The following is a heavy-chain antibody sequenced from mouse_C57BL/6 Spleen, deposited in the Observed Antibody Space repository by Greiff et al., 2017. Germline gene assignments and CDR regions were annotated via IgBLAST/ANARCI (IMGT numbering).Heavy chain of an antibody. CDR1: GYTFTDYY. J-gene: IGHJ3*01. CDR3: ARRGYYVFAY. D-gene: IGHD1-1*01. Sequence: EVKLQQSGPELVKPGASVKISCKASGYTFTDYYMNWVKQSHGKSLEWIGDINPNNGGTSYNQKFKGKATLTVDKSSSTAYMELRSLTSEDSAVYYCARRGYYVFAYWGQGTLVTVSA. CDR2: INPNNGGT. V-gene: IGHV1-26*01.